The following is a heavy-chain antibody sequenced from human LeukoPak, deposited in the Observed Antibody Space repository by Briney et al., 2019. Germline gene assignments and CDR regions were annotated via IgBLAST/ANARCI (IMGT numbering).Heavy chain of an antibody. CDR2: ISGSGGST. J-gene: IGHJ6*03. CDR3: AKVSSSWYLYYYYYMDV. V-gene: IGHV3-23*01. D-gene: IGHD6-13*01. Sequence: PGGSLRLSCAASEFSVGSNYMTWVRQAPGKGLEWVSAISGSGGSTYYADSVKGRFTISRDNSKNTLYLQMNSLRAEDTAVYYCAKVSSSWYLYYYYYMDVWGKGTTVTISS. CDR1: EFSVGSNY.